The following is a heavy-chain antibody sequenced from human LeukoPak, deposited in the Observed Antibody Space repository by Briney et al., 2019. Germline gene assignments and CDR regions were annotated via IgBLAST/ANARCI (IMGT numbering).Heavy chain of an antibody. CDR3: ARRGYSGYSHY. D-gene: IGHD5-12*01. CDR2: IYYSGST. J-gene: IGHJ4*02. Sequence: PSETLSPTCTVSGGSISSSSYYWGWIRQPPGKGLEWIGSIYYSGSTYYNPSLKIRVTISVDTSKNQFSLKLSSVTAADTAVYYCARRGYSGYSHYWGQGTLVTVSS. V-gene: IGHV4-39*01. CDR1: GGSISSSSYY.